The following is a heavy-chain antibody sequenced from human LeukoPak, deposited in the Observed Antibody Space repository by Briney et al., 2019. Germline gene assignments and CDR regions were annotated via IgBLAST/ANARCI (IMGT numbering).Heavy chain of an antibody. D-gene: IGHD3-22*01. CDR2: ISAYNGNT. CDR3: ARVSRYDTKSLGVDY. CDR1: GYTFTSYG. Sequence: ASVKVSCKASGYTFTSYGISWVRQAPGQGLEWMGRISAYNGNTNYAQKLQGRVTMTTDTSTSTAYMELRSLRSDDTAVYYCARVSRYDTKSLGVDYWGQGTLVTVSS. J-gene: IGHJ4*02. V-gene: IGHV1-18*01.